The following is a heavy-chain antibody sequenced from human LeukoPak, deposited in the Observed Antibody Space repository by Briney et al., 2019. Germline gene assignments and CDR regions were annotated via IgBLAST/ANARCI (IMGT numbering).Heavy chain of an antibody. J-gene: IGHJ4*02. D-gene: IGHD6-13*01. Sequence: PSETLSLTCAVYGGSFSGYYWSWIRQPPGKGLEWIGEINHSGSTNYNPSLKSRVTISVDTSKNQFSLKLSSVTAADTAVYYCATSGYSSSWYFGWGRGTLVTVSS. CDR3: ATSGYSSSWYFG. V-gene: IGHV4-34*01. CDR2: INHSGST. CDR1: GGSFSGYY.